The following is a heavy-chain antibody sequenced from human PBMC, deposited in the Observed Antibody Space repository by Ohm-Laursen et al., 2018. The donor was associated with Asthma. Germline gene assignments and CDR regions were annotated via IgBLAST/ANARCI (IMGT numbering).Heavy chain of an antibody. CDR1: GYTFTGYY. D-gene: IGHD4-17*01. Sequence: ATVKISCKASGYTFTGYYMHWVRQAPGQGLEWMGRINPNSGGTNYAQKFQGRVTMTRDTSISTAYMELSRLRSDDTAVYYCARVGFGDYVSFDYWGQGTLVTVSS. V-gene: IGHV1-2*06. J-gene: IGHJ4*02. CDR2: INPNSGGT. CDR3: ARVGFGDYVSFDY.